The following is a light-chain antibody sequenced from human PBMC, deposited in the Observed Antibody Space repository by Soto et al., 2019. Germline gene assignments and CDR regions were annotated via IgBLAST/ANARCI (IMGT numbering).Light chain of an antibody. CDR2: AAS. CDR3: QKYNSAPRT. V-gene: IGKV1-27*01. CDR1: QGISNY. J-gene: IGKJ1*01. Sequence: DIPMTQSASSLSASVGDRVTITCRASQGISNYLAWYQQKPGKVPKLLIYAASTLQSGVPSRFSGSGSGTDFTLTISSLQPADVATYYCQKYNSAPRTFGQGTKVEIK.